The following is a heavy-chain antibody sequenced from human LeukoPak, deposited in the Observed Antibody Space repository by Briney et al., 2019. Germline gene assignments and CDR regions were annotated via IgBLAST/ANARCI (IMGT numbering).Heavy chain of an antibody. CDR3: ARVSEGCSSTSCSPADAFDI. D-gene: IGHD2-2*01. CDR2: IYYSGST. CDR1: GGSISSYY. Sequence: PSETLSLTCTVSGGSISSYYWSWIRQPPGKGLEWIGYIYYSGSTNYNPSLKSRVTMSVDTSKNQFSLKLSSVTAADTAVYYCARVSEGCSSTSCSPADAFDIWGQGTMVTVSS. J-gene: IGHJ3*02. V-gene: IGHV4-59*12.